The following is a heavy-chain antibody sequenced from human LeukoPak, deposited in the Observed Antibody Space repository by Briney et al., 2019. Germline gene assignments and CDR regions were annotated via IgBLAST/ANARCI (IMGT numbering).Heavy chain of an antibody. V-gene: IGHV3-66*01. J-gene: IGHJ6*03. D-gene: IGHD4/OR15-4a*01. Sequence: PGGSLRLSCAASGFTVSNNYMSWVRQASGKGLEWVSLIYSDGTTYYADSVKGRFTISRDNSKNTVYLQMNSLRADDTAVYFCARVPYGDYHYYYMDVWGKGTTVTVSS. CDR2: IYSDGTT. CDR1: GFTVSNNY. CDR3: ARVPYGDYHYYYMDV.